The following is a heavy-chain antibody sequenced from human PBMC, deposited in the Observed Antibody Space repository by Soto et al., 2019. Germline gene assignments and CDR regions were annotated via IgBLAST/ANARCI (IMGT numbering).Heavy chain of an antibody. D-gene: IGHD2-2*01. CDR3: ARERVLSSMPQRYFDL. CDR1: GFRFSRYA. Sequence: EERLSESGGGLIQPGGSLRLSCAASGFRFSRYALSWVRQAPGKGLEWVSESSSDGGRTSYPDSVRGRFLLSRDRSTETPYLPMNTVRLEDTAVYFWARERVLSSMPQRYFDLWGRGTLVTVSS. V-gene: IGHV3-23*01. J-gene: IGHJ2*01. CDR2: SSSDGGRT.